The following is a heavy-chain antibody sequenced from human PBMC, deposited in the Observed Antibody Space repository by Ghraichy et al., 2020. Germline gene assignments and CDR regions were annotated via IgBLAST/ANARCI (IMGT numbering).Heavy chain of an antibody. Sequence: RGSLRLSCEASGFSFSGYTMNWVRQAPGKGLEWVSSMSSNSDYIYYEDSVKSRFVISRDNAKNSLYLQMNSLRVEDTAVYFCVRGPTSGMDVWGQGITVTVSS. CDR3: VRGPTSGMDV. D-gene: IGHD1-26*01. CDR2: MSSNSDYI. J-gene: IGHJ6*02. CDR1: GFSFSGYT. V-gene: IGHV3-21*01.